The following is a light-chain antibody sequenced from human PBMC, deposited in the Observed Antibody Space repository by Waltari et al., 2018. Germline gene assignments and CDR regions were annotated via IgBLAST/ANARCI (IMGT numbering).Light chain of an antibody. Sequence: EIVLTQSPGTLSLSPGERVTLSCRASQSVSRALAWYQQKPGQAPRLLIYCASNRATGIPDRFSGSGSGTDFSLTISRLEPEDFAVYYCQHYVRLPVTFGQGTKVEIK. CDR3: QHYVRLPVT. CDR2: CAS. CDR1: QSVSRA. V-gene: IGKV3-20*01. J-gene: IGKJ1*01.